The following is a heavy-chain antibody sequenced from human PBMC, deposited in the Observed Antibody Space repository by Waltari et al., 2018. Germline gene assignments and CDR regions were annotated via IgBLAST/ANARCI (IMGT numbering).Heavy chain of an antibody. CDR2: TYYRSKWYN. D-gene: IGHD2-15*01. J-gene: IGHJ4*02. V-gene: IGHV6-1*01. Sequence: QVQLQQSGPELVKPSQTLSLPCDISGASISSQGVAWNWIRQSPSRGLEWLGRTYYRSKWYNEYAVSVKSRITINPDTSKNQFSLQLNSVTPDDTALYYCARGRNSGFDYWGQGTLVTVSS. CDR3: ARGRNSGFDY. CDR1: GASISSQGVA.